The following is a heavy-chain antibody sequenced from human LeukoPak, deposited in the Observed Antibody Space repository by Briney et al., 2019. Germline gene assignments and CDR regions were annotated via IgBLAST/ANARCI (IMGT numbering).Heavy chain of an antibody. CDR1: GGSISSGGYY. J-gene: IGHJ5*02. CDR3: ASRSYLKRVFDP. V-gene: IGHV4-30-2*01. CDR2: INHSGST. Sequence: SQTLSLTCTVSGGSISSGGYYWSWIRQPPGKGLEWIGEINHSGSTNYNPSLKSRVTISVDTSKNQFSLKLSSVTAADTAVYYCASRSYLKRVFDPWGQGTLVTVSS.